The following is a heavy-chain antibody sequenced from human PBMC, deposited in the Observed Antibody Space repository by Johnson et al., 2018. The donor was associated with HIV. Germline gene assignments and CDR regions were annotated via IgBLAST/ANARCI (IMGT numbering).Heavy chain of an antibody. D-gene: IGHD3-16*01. V-gene: IGHV3-53*01. CDR3: ARAYTYGAFDL. CDR1: GFTVSSNY. Sequence: VQLVESGGALIQPGGSLRLSCAASGFTVSSNYMSWVRQAPGTGLEWVSVIYSGGSTYYADSVKGRFTISRDNSTNTLYLQMNSLRAEDTAVYFCARAYTYGAFDLWGQGTLVTVSS. J-gene: IGHJ3*01. CDR2: IYSGGST.